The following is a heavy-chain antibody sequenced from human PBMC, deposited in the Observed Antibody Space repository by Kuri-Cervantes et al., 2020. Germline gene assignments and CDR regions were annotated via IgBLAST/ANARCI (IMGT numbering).Heavy chain of an antibody. D-gene: IGHD3-16*01. CDR3: AKDENAKGGLDY. CDR2: IGTGGDT. Sequence: GGSLRLSCAASGFAFSSYVLHWVRRAPGKGPEWVSAIGTGGDTYYADSVMGRFTISRDNSKNTVYLQMNSLRTDDTAVYYCAKDENAKGGLDYWGQGTLVTVSS. V-gene: IGHV3-47*02. J-gene: IGHJ4*02. CDR1: GFAFSSYV.